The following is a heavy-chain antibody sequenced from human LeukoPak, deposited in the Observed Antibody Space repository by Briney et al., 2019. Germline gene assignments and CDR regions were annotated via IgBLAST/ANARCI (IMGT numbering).Heavy chain of an antibody. V-gene: IGHV3-48*03. J-gene: IGHJ3*02. CDR1: GFTFSTYE. Sequence: GGSLRLSCAVSGFTFSTYEMSWVRQAPGKGLEWVSYISSTGTPIFYADSVKGRFAISRDNAKNSLCLQMNSLRAEDTAVYYCAREDTVDAFDIWGQGTMVTVSS. D-gene: IGHD4-17*01. CDR3: AREDTVDAFDI. CDR2: ISSTGTPI.